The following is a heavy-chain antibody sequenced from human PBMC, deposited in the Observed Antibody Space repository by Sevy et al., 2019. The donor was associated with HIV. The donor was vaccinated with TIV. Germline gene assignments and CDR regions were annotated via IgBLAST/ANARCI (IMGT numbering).Heavy chain of an antibody. V-gene: IGHV5-51*01. Sequence: GESLKISCKGSGYSFTTYWIGWVCQKPGKGLEWMGIIFPGDSDTRYSPSCQGQVTLSADNSISTAYLQWGSLKASDTAIYYCARARGIPHYYYGMDVWGQGTTVTVSS. D-gene: IGHD1-26*01. CDR2: IFPGDSDT. CDR3: ARARGIPHYYYGMDV. CDR1: GYSFTTYW. J-gene: IGHJ6*02.